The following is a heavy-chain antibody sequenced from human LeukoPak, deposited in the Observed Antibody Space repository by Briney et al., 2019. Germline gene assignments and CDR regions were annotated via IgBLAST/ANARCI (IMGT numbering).Heavy chain of an antibody. D-gene: IGHD6-13*01. J-gene: IGHJ4*02. CDR2: IVVGSGNT. CDR1: GFNLNSSA. Sequence: SVKVSCKASGFNLNSSAMQWVRKVGGNPLEGKGWIVVGSGNTNYAQKFQERVTITRDMSTSTAYLDLSSLKSEDTAVYYCAAYGDGSSWLYFDYWGQGTLVTVSS. CDR3: AAYGDGSSWLYFDY. V-gene: IGHV1-58*02.